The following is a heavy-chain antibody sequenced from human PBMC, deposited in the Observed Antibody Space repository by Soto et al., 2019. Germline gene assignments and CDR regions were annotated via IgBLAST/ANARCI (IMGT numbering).Heavy chain of an antibody. CDR3: AGLSNIVATFSIDVFDI. V-gene: IGHV4-39*01. Sequence: SETLSLTCTFSGGSISSSSYYWGWIRQPPGKGLEWIGSIYYSGSTYYNPSLKSRVTISVDTSKNQFSLKLSSVTAADTAVYYLAGLSNIVATFSIDVFDIWGKGKMVPVS. CDR2: IYYSGST. D-gene: IGHD5-12*01. J-gene: IGHJ3*02. CDR1: GGSISSSSYY.